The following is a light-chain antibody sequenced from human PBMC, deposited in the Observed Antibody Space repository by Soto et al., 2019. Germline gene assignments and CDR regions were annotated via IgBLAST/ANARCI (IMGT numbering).Light chain of an antibody. V-gene: IGKV1-39*01. Sequence: IQMTQSPSSLSASVGDTVTITCRASQTISFYLNWYQQKPGRTPNLLIYATSSLQSGVPSRFDGSGSGTEFTLTISSLQPDDFATYYCQQSFCTPHTFGQGTKLELK. CDR1: QTISFY. CDR2: ATS. CDR3: QQSFCTPHT. J-gene: IGKJ2*01.